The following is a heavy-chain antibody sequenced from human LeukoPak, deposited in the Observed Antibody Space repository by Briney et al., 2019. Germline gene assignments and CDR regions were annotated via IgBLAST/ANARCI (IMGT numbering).Heavy chain of an antibody. D-gene: IGHD3-10*01. CDR3: ARHSDYGSGSYYNPVFDY. V-gene: IGHV4-39*01. J-gene: IGHJ4*02. Sequence: WVRQPPGKGLEWIGSIYYSGSTYYNPSLKSRVTISVDTSKNQFSLKLSSVTAADTAVYYCARHSDYGSGSYYNPVFDYWGQGTLVTVSS. CDR2: IYYSGST.